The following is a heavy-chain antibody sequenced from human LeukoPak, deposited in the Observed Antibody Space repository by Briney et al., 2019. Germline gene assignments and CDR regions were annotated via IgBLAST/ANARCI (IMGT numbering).Heavy chain of an antibody. Sequence: GGSLRLSCAASGFTFDDYGMSWVRQAPGKGLEWVSGINCNGGSTGYADSVKGRFTISRDNAKNSLYLQMNSLRAEDTALYYCASGAFGSPYGSGSYYEPSHFDYWGQGTLVTVSS. J-gene: IGHJ4*02. CDR2: INCNGGST. CDR1: GFTFDDYG. V-gene: IGHV3-20*04. D-gene: IGHD3-10*01. CDR3: ASGAFGSPYGSGSYYEPSHFDY.